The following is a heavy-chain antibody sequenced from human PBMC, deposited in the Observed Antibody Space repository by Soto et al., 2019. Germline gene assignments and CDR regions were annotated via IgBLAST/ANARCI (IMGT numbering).Heavy chain of an antibody. Sequence: ASVKVSCKASGYTFTSYAMHWVRQAPGQRLEWMGRINAGNGNTKYSQKFQGRVTFTRDTSANTAYMELSSLISEDTAVYYCARPKDYDDCLDLWGQGTLVTVSS. CDR1: GYTFTSYA. D-gene: IGHD3-22*01. CDR3: ARPKDYDDCLDL. J-gene: IGHJ4*02. CDR2: INAGNGNT. V-gene: IGHV1-3*01.